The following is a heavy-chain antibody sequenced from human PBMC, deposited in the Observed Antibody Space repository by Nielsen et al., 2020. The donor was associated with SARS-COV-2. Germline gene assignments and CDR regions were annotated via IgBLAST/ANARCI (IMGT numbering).Heavy chain of an antibody. CDR1: GGTFSSYA. D-gene: IGHD4-17*01. Sequence: SVKVSCKASGGTFSSYAISWVRQAPGQGLEWMGRIIPILGIANYAQKFQERVTITRDMSTSTAYMELSSLRSEDTAVYYCAADYYGEGGLYYFDYWGQGTLVTVSS. J-gene: IGHJ4*02. CDR2: IIPILGIA. CDR3: AADYYGEGGLYYFDY. V-gene: IGHV1-69*04.